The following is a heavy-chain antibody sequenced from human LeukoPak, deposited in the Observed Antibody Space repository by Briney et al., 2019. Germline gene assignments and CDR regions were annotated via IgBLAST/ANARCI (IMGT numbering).Heavy chain of an antibody. J-gene: IGHJ4*02. CDR3: ARDSKDGITIFGVVPTARVGY. CDR1: GFTFSSYW. CDR2: IKQDGSEK. V-gene: IGHV3-7*01. D-gene: IGHD3-3*01. Sequence: GGSLRLSCAVSGFTFSSYWMSWVRQAPGKGLEWVANIKQDGSEKYYVDSVKGRSTISRDNAKNSLYLQMNSLRAEDTAVYYCARDSKDGITIFGVVPTARVGYWGQGTLVTVSS.